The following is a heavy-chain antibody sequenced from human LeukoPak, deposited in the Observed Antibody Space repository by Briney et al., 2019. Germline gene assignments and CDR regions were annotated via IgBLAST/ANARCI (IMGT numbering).Heavy chain of an antibody. J-gene: IGHJ5*02. CDR3: ARALMTLVRGVPRTTWFDP. CDR1: GGSFSGYY. D-gene: IGHD3-10*01. V-gene: IGHV4-34*01. CDR2: INESGTT. Sequence: ESSETLSLTCAVFGGSFSGYYWTWVRQAPGKGLEWIGEINESGTTNSNPSLDNRVTISVDRSKNQFSLKVTSLTAADTAVFYCARALMTLVRGVPRTTWFDPWGPGTLVTVSS.